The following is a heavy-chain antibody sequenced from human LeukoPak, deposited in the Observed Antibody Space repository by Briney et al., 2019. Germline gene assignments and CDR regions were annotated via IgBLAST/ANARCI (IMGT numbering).Heavy chain of an antibody. Sequence: PGGSLRLSCAASGFTFSSYWMSWVRQAPGKGLEWVANIKQDGSEKYYVDSVKGRFTISRDNAKNSLYLQMNSLRAEDTAVYHCARVGYCSSTRCYWYYYYGMDVWGQGTTVTVSS. CDR3: ARVGYCSSTRCYWYYYYGMDV. J-gene: IGHJ6*02. CDR2: IKQDGSEK. CDR1: GFTFSSYW. D-gene: IGHD2-2*01. V-gene: IGHV3-7*01.